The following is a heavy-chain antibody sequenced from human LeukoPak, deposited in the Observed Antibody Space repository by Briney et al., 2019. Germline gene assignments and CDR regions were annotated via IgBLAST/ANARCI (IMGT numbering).Heavy chain of an antibody. V-gene: IGHV1-8*01. Sequence: ASVKVSCKASGYTFISYDINWVGQATGQGLEWMGWMNPNSGNTGYAQKLQGRLIMTTNTSISTAYMELSSLTSEDTAMYYCARGRNERDLRLLLYWGQGTLVTVSS. CDR1: GYTFISYD. D-gene: IGHD3-16*01. J-gene: IGHJ4*02. CDR2: MNPNSGNT. CDR3: ARGRNERDLRLLLY.